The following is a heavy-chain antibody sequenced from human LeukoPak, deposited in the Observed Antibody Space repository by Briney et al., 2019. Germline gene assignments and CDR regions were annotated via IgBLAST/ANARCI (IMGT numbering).Heavy chain of an antibody. J-gene: IGHJ3*02. CDR3: AKAYSSSWYSAFDI. D-gene: IGHD6-13*01. CDR2: ISWNSGSI. V-gene: IGHV3-9*01. Sequence: GGSLRLSCAASGFTFDDYAMHRVRQAPGKGLEWVSGISWNSGSIGYADSVKGRFTISRDNAKNSLYLQMNSLRAEDTALYYCAKAYSSSWYSAFDIWGQGTMVTVSS. CDR1: GFTFDDYA.